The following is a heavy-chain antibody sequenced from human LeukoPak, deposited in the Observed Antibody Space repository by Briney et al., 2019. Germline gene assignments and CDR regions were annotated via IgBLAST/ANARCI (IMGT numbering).Heavy chain of an antibody. CDR1: GFTFSTYS. J-gene: IGHJ4*02. Sequence: GGSLRLSCAAPGFTFSTYSMNWVRQAPGKGLEWVSYISSSSNTIYYADSVKGRFTISRDNAKNSLYLQMNSLRDEDTAVFYCARGPSNYDFWSGYYGLDYWGQGTLVTVSS. V-gene: IGHV3-48*02. CDR3: ARGPSNYDFWSGYYGLDY. D-gene: IGHD3-3*01. CDR2: ISSSSNTI.